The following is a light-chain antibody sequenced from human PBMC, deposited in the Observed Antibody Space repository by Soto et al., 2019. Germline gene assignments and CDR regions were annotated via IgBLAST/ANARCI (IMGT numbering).Light chain of an antibody. CDR3: QQYKLWPPLT. V-gene: IGKV3-15*01. Sequence: EIVMTQSPATLCVSPGERATLSCGASESVSSSLAWYQQKPGQAPRLLIYGASTRSSGIPGRFSGSGSGTEFTLTISSLQSEDFAVYYCQQYKLWPPLTFGGGTKADIK. CDR1: ESVSSS. CDR2: GAS. J-gene: IGKJ4*01.